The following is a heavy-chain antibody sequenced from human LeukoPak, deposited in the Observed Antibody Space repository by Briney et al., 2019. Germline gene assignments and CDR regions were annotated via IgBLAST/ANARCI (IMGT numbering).Heavy chain of an antibody. D-gene: IGHD4-17*01. CDR2: ISYDGSNK. CDR1: GFTFSSYG. Sequence: PGGSLRLSCAASGFTFSSYGMHWVRQAPGKGLEWVAVISYDGSNKYYADSVKGRFTISRDNAKNSLYLQMNSLRAEDTAVYYCAREAGDYGGFDYWGQGTLVTVSS. J-gene: IGHJ4*02. CDR3: AREAGDYGGFDY. V-gene: IGHV3-30*03.